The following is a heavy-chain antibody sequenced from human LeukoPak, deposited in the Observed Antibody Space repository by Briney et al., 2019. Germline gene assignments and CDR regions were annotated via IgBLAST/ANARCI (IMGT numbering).Heavy chain of an antibody. CDR1: GYTFTSYG. Sequence: ASVKVSCKASGYTFTSYGISWVRQAPGQGLEWMGWISAYNGNTNYAQKLQGRVTMTTDTSTSTAHMELRSLRSDDTAVYYCTRLALGGNWFDPWGQGTLVTVSS. J-gene: IGHJ5*02. V-gene: IGHV1-18*01. CDR3: TRLALGGNWFDP. CDR2: ISAYNGNT.